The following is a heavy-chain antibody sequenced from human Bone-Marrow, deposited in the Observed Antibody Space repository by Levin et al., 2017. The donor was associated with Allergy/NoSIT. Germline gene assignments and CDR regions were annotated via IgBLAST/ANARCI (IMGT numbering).Heavy chain of an antibody. CDR3: SRDRDGPFALDV. D-gene: IGHD2-21*02. J-gene: IGHJ3*01. CDR1: GESMNNGAYT. Sequence: KASETLSLTCTVSGESMNNGAYTWTWVRQLPGKGLEWIGYIYYSGTTYYRPSLGGRVSISVDTSKNLFSLKLTSVTAADTGVYYCSRDRDGPFALDVWGQGTQVTVSS. V-gene: IGHV4-31*03. CDR2: IYYSGTT.